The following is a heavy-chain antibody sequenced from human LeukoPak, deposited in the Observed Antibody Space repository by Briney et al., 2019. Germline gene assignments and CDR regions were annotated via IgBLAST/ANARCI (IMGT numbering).Heavy chain of an antibody. CDR2: IRGDGYDT. J-gene: IGHJ4*02. D-gene: IGHD3-10*01. CDR3: ASDRVLGSGSLDN. CDR1: GFRFSDFW. V-gene: IGHV3-74*01. Sequence: GGSLRLSCTASGFRFSDFWMHWVRQAPGEGLVWVSRIRGDGYDTNYADSVKGRFTISRDNAQNTLYLQMNSLRAEDTAVYYCASDRVLGSGSLDNWGQGTLVTVSS.